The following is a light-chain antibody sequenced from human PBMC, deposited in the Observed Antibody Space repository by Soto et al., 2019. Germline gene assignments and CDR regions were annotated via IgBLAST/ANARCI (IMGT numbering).Light chain of an antibody. CDR2: DVS. J-gene: IGLJ1*01. CDR3: SSYTTSNTRQIV. V-gene: IGLV2-14*03. Sequence: QXVLTQPASVSGSPVRSITISCTGTSSDVGGYNYVSWYQHHPGKAPKLMIYDVSNRPSGVSNRFSGSKSGNTASLTISGLQPEDEADYYCSSYTTSNTRQIVFGTGTKVTVL. CDR1: SSDVGGYNY.